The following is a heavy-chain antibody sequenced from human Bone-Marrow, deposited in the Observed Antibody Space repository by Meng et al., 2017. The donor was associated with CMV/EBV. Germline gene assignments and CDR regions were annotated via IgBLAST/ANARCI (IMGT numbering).Heavy chain of an antibody. CDR2: IFGRGDTT. Sequence: GESLKISCAASGFTFSGYAMSWVRQAPGKGLEWVSTIFGRGDTTYYAESVKGRFTISRDNSKNTLYLQMNSLRAEDTAIYYCAKSIAVAGAYIDYWGQGKWVTVSS. J-gene: IGHJ4*02. CDR3: AKSIAVAGAYIDY. V-gene: IGHV3-23*01. CDR1: GFTFSGYA. D-gene: IGHD6-19*01.